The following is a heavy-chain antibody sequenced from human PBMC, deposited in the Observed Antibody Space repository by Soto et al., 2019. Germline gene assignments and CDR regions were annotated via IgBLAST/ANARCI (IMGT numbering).Heavy chain of an antibody. J-gene: IGHJ6*02. D-gene: IGHD6-19*01. CDR3: AKVRYSSPMGYYYGMDV. CDR2: IIPIFGTA. Sequence: SVKVSCKASRVAFSKFIVTWVRQAPGLGLEWVGGIIPIFGTANYAQKFQGRVTITADETTSTSYMEVNNLRSEDTAVYYCAKVRYSSPMGYYYGMDVWGQGTTVTVSS. V-gene: IGHV1-69*13. CDR1: RVAFSKFI.